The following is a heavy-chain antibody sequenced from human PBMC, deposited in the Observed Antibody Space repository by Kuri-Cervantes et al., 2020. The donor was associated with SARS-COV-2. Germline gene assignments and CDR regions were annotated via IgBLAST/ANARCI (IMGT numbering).Heavy chain of an antibody. Sequence: GGSLRLSCAASGFTFSNYAIHWVRQAPGKGLEWVAVISYDGSNKYYADSVKGRFTISRDNSKNTLYLQMNSLRAEDTAVYYCAREGPGELQGIFVYWGQGTLVTVSS. CDR3: AREGPGELQGIFVY. J-gene: IGHJ4*02. V-gene: IGHV3-30*01. CDR2: ISYDGSNK. D-gene: IGHD1-26*01. CDR1: GFTFSNYA.